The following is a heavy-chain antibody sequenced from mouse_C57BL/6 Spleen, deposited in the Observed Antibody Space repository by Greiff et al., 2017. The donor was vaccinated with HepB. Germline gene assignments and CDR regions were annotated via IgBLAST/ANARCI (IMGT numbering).Heavy chain of an antibody. D-gene: IGHD1-1*01. CDR3: ASAYGSSYGYAMDY. J-gene: IGHJ4*01. CDR2: IDPSDSYT. CDR1: GYTFTSYW. V-gene: IGHV1-69*01. Sequence: QVQLQQPGAELVMPGASVKLSCKASGYTFTSYWMHWVKQKPGQGLEWIGEIDPSDSYTNYNQKFKGKSTLTVDKSSSTAYMQLSSLTSEDSAVYYCASAYGSSYGYAMDYWGQGTSVTVSS.